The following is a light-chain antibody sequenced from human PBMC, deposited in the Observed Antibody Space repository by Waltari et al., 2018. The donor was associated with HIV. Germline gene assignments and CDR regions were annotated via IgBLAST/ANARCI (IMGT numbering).Light chain of an antibody. Sequence: QSALTQPAPVSGPPGQSISISCTGTSGSYVGEYNVVSWYQQHPDKAPKLLIYEDTKRPSGVSDRFSGSKSGNTASLTISGLQTEDEADYYCCSYADSSTWVFGGGTKLTVL. CDR1: SGSYVGEYNV. CDR2: EDT. V-gene: IGLV2-23*01. J-gene: IGLJ3*02. CDR3: CSYADSSTWV.